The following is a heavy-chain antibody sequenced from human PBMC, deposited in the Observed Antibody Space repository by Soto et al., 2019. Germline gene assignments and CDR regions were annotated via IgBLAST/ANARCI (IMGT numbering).Heavy chain of an antibody. CDR2: IYSGGST. V-gene: IGHV3-53*01. Sequence: GGSLRLSCAASGFTVSSNYMSWVRQAPGKGLEWVSVIYSGGSTYYADSVKGRFTISRDNSKNTLYLQMNSLRAEDTAVYYCARDHSSGTTYDFDIWGQGTMVTVSS. J-gene: IGHJ3*02. CDR3: ARDHSSGTTYDFDI. CDR1: GFTVSSNY. D-gene: IGHD3-3*01.